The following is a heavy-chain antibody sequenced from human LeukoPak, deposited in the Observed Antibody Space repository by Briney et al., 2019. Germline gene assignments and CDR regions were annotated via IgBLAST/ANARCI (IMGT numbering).Heavy chain of an antibody. CDR2: IYYSGST. Sequence: PSETLSLTCTVSGGSISSYYWSWLRQPPGKGLEWIGYIYYSGSTNYNPSLKSRVTISVDTSKNQFSLKLSSVTAADTAVYYCAATVDEGTVTTWPYYFDYWGQGTLVTVSS. CDR1: GGSISSYY. D-gene: IGHD4-17*01. J-gene: IGHJ4*02. CDR3: AATVDEGTVTTWPYYFDY. V-gene: IGHV4-59*01.